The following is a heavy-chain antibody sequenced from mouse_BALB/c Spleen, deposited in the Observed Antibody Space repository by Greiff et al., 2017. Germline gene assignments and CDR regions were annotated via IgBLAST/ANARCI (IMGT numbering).Heavy chain of an antibody. D-gene: IGHD2-1*01. CDR3: AQGDGNPAWFAY. V-gene: IGHV3-8*02. J-gene: IGHJ3*01. CDR1: GDSITSGY. CDR2: ISYSGST. Sequence: EVMLVESGPSLVKPSQTLSLTCSVTGDSITSGYWNWIRKFPGNKLEYMGYISYSGSTYYNPSLKSRISITRDTSKNQYYLQLNSVTTEDTATYYCAQGDGNPAWFAYWGQGTLVTVSA.